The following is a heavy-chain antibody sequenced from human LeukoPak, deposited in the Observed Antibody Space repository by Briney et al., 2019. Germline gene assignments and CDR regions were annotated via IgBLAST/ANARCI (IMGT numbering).Heavy chain of an antibody. CDR1: GFTFSSYS. D-gene: IGHD2-8*02. CDR2: ISIWSNYI. V-gene: IGHV3-21*01. Sequence: GGSLRLSCTTSGFTFSSYSTTWVRQAPGRGLEWVSSISIWSNYIYYADSVKGRFTVSRDNAQNSLFLQMNSLRVEDTAVYYCATGRYCTGDTCNERVDYWGQGTLVTVSS. CDR3: ATGRYCTGDTCNERVDY. J-gene: IGHJ4*02.